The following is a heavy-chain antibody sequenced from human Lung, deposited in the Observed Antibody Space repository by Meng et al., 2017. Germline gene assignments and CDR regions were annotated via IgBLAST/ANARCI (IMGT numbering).Heavy chain of an antibody. V-gene: IGHV4-39*01. D-gene: IGHD6-19*01. J-gene: IGHJ5*02. CDR2: IGHSGIT. CDR1: GGSISTSGYY. CDR3: VRSSGWVRTGFDP. Sequence: QPPLQESGPGLVKPSEALSLTGSVSGGSISTSGYYWGWIRQPPGKGLEWIGSIGHSGITYYTPSLKSRVTVSIDTSKSQFSLKLTSVTAADTAVYYCVRSSGWVRTGFDPWGQGTLVTVSS.